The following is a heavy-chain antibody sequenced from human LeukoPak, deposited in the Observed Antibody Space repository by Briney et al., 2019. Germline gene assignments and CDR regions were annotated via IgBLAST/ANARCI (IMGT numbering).Heavy chain of an antibody. V-gene: IGHV1-18*01. CDR1: GYTFTSYG. CDR3: ARGHLYYYYMDV. Sequence: GASVKVSCKASGYTFTSYGISWVRQAPGQGREWMGWISAYNGNTNYAQKPQGRVTMTTDTSTSTAYMELSRLRSDDTAVYYCARGHLYYYYMDVWGKGTTVTISS. J-gene: IGHJ6*03. CDR2: ISAYNGNT.